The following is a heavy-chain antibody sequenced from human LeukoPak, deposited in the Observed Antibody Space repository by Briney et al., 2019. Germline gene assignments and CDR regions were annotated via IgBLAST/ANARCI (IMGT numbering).Heavy chain of an antibody. CDR1: GYTFTVYY. Sequence: ASVKVSCKASGYTFTVYYMHWVRQAPGQGLEWMGWINPNSGDTNYAQKFQGRVTMTGDTSVSTAYMELSSLGSDDTAVYYCAKGRSGGGYLYYDYWGQGTLVTVSS. CDR2: INPNSGDT. V-gene: IGHV1-2*02. CDR3: AKGRSGGGYLYYDY. J-gene: IGHJ4*02. D-gene: IGHD5-24*01.